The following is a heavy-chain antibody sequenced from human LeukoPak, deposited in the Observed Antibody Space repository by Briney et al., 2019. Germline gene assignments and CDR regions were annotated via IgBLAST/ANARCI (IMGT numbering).Heavy chain of an antibody. CDR2: ISGNGDDT. D-gene: IGHD3-3*01. V-gene: IGHV3-23*01. J-gene: IGHJ4*02. CDR1: GFTFSSYG. Sequence: GGSLRLSCAVSGFTFSSYGMSWVRQAPGKGLEWVSTISGNGDDTYYADSVKGRFTISRDNSKNTLYVQMNSLRAEDTAVYYCAKDPVYYDFWSGYFDSWGQGTLVTVSS. CDR3: AKDPVYYDFWSGYFDS.